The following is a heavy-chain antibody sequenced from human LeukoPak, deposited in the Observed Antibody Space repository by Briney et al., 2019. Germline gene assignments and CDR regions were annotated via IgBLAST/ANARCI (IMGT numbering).Heavy chain of an antibody. CDR3: ARGGGYYPIDY. CDR2: LYSDGRT. V-gene: IGHV3-53*01. J-gene: IGHJ4*02. D-gene: IGHD2-15*01. Sequence: PGGSLRLSCAASGFTVNSNYMNWVRQAPGKGLEWVSVLYSDGRTYYEDSVKGRFTISRDTSKNTLYLQVNSLRAEDTAVYYCARGGGYYPIDYWGQGTLVTVSS. CDR1: GFTVNSNY.